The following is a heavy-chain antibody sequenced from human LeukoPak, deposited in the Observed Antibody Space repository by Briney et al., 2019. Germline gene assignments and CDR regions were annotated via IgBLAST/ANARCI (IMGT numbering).Heavy chain of an antibody. Sequence: SQTLSLTCTVSGGSISSGSYYWSWIRQPAGKGLEWIGRIYTSGSTNYNPSLKSRVTISVDTSKNQFSLKLSSVTAADTAVYYCATQKPEAVGATLAFDIWGQGTMVTVSS. CDR3: ATQKPEAVGATLAFDI. CDR1: GGSISSGSYY. CDR2: IYTSGST. J-gene: IGHJ3*02. D-gene: IGHD1-26*01. V-gene: IGHV4-61*02.